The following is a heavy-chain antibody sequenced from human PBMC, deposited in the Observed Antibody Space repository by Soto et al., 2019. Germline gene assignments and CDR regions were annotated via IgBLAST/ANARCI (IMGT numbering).Heavy chain of an antibody. Sequence: PGGSLRLSCAASGFTFSSYAMHWVRQAPGKGLEWVAVISYDGSNKYYADSVKGRFTISRDNSKNTLYLQMNSLRAEDTAVYYCAREMTDSGYYYGMDVWGQGTKVTVSS. V-gene: IGHV3-30-3*01. CDR2: ISYDGSNK. CDR1: GFTFSSYA. CDR3: AREMTDSGYYYGMDV. J-gene: IGHJ6*02.